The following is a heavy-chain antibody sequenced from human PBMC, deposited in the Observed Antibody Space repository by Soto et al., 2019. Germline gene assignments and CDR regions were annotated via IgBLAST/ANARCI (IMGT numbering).Heavy chain of an antibody. V-gene: IGHV4-4*07. CDR3: ARDFDVNTALDYWYFDL. CDR1: GGSTSGKY. D-gene: IGHD3-9*01. Sequence: HVHLQESGPGVVKASETLSLTCSLSGGSTSGKYWSWIRQSAGKGLEWIGRIYSSGRTHYNPSLGRRVSMSVSQNSFSLGLTSVTAADTAIYCCARDFDVNTALDYWYFDLWGRGTQVSVSS. CDR2: IYSSGRT. J-gene: IGHJ2*01.